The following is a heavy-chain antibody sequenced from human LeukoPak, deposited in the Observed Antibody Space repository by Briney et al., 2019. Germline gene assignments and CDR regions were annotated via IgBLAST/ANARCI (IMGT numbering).Heavy chain of an antibody. D-gene: IGHD2-21*01. J-gene: IGHJ3*02. CDR2: MNPNSGNT. CDR3: ARRSPYYDAFDI. V-gene: IGHV1-8*03. CDR1: GYTFTSYD. Sequence: GASVKVSCTASGYTFTSYDINWVRQATGQGLEWMGWMNPNSGNTGYAQKFQGRVTITRNTSISTAYMELSSLRSEDTAVYYCARRSPYYDAFDIWGQGTMVTVSS.